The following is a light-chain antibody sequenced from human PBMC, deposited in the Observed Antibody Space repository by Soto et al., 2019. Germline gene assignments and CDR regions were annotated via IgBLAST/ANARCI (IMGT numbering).Light chain of an antibody. CDR3: QQYDNLLGA. J-gene: IGKJ3*01. CDR1: QDISNY. CDR2: VAS. V-gene: IGKV1-33*01. Sequence: DIQMTQSPSSLSASVGDRVTITCQASQDISNYLNWYQQKPGKAPKLLIYVASNLETGVPSRFSGSGSGTDFTFTISSLQPEDIATYYCQQYDNLLGAFGPGTKVDIK.